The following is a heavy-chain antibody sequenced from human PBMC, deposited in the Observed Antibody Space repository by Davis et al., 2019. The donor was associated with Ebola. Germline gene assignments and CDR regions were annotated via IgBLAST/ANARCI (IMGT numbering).Heavy chain of an antibody. CDR3: ARSRGSSDIVVVPAAFDY. J-gene: IGHJ4*02. V-gene: IGHV1-18*04. Sequence: AASVKVSCKASGYTFTSYYMHWARQAPGQGLEWMGWISVYNGNTNYAQRFQGRVTMTTDTSTSTAYMELRSLRSDDTAVYYCARSRGSSDIVVVPAAFDYWGQGTLVTVSS. CDR2: ISVYNGNT. D-gene: IGHD2-2*01. CDR1: GYTFTSYY.